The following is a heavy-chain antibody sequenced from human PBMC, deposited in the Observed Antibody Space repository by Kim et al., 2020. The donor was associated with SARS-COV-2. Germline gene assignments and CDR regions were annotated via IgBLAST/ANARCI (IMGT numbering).Heavy chain of an antibody. J-gene: IGHJ5*02. CDR3: ARDQVSYDFWSGLESNNWFDP. Sequence: GGSLRLSCAASGFTFSSYAMHWVRQAPGKGLEWVAVISYDGSNKYYADSVKGRFTISRDNSKNTLYLQMNSLRAEDTAVYYCARDQVSYDFWSGLESNNWFDPWGQGTLVTVSS. CDR2: ISYDGSNK. V-gene: IGHV3-30-3*01. D-gene: IGHD3-3*01. CDR1: GFTFSSYA.